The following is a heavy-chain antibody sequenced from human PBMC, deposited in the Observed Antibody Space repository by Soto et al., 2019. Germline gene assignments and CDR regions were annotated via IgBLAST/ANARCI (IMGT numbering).Heavy chain of an antibody. CDR1: GGSISSGGYY. CDR3: ARVALAPGPYSSSSPKFDY. J-gene: IGHJ4*02. CDR2: IYYRGST. D-gene: IGHD6-6*01. Sequence: QVQLQESGPGLVKPSQTLSLTCTVSGGSISSGGYYWSWIRQHPGKGLEWIGYIYYRGSTSYNPSLQSRVTISVEPSKNQFSLTLSFVTAADTAVYYCARVALAPGPYSSSSPKFDYWGQGTLVTVSS. V-gene: IGHV4-31*03.